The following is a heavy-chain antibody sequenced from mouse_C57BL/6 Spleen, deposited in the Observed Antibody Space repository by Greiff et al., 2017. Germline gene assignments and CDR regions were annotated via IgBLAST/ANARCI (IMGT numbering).Heavy chain of an antibody. Sequence: QVHVKQSGPELVKPGASVKISCKAYGYAFSSSWMNWVKQRPGKGLEWIGRIYPGDGDTNYNGKFKGKATLPADKSSSTAYMQLSSLTSEDSAVYFCARGEEGYYFDYWGQGTTLTVSS. CDR2: IYPGDGDT. V-gene: IGHV1-82*01. CDR3: ARGEEGYYFDY. J-gene: IGHJ2*01. CDR1: GYAFSSSW.